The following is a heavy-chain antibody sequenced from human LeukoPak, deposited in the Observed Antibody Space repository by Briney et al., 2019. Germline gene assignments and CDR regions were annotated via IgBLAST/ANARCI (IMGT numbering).Heavy chain of an antibody. Sequence: GASVKVSCKASGYTFTSYDINWVRQATGQGLEWMGWMNPNSGNTGYAQKFQGRVTMTRNTSISTAYMELSSLRSDDTAVYYCARSYYYDSSGPFDYWGQGTLVTVSS. CDR3: ARSYYYDSSGPFDY. D-gene: IGHD3-22*01. V-gene: IGHV1-8*01. CDR1: GYTFTSYD. J-gene: IGHJ4*02. CDR2: MNPNSGNT.